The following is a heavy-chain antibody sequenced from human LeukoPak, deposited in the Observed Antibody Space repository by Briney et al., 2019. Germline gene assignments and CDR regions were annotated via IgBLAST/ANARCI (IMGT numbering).Heavy chain of an antibody. V-gene: IGHV3-30*02. CDR2: IRYDTSNK. Sequence: PGGSLRLSCAASGSTFSSYGMHWVRQAPGKGLEWVAFIRYDTSNKYYADSVKGRFTISRDNSKNTLYLQMNSLRAEDTAVYYCAKSSGYSGYALDYWGQGTLVTVSS. CDR3: AKSSGYSGYALDY. D-gene: IGHD5-12*01. CDR1: GSTFSSYG. J-gene: IGHJ4*02.